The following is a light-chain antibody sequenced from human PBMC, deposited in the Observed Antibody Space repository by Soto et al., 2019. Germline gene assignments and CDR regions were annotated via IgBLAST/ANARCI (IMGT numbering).Light chain of an antibody. Sequence: QSALTQPASVSGSPGQSITISCTGTSSDIGGYNFVSWYQHHPGTAPKLLIHDVSHRPSGVSSRFSGSKSGNTASLTISGLQAEDEADYYCKSYKNVSNYVFGTGTKLTVL. CDR2: DVS. J-gene: IGLJ1*01. CDR3: KSYKNVSNYV. V-gene: IGLV2-14*03. CDR1: SSDIGGYNF.